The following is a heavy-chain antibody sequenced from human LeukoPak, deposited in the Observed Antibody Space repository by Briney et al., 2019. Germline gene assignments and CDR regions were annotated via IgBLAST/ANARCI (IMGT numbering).Heavy chain of an antibody. D-gene: IGHD3-10*01. CDR2: ISWDGGST. CDR3: AKGGGTMVRGDTIDY. V-gene: IGHV3-43*01. Sequence: GGSLRLSCAASGFTFDDYTMHWVRQAPGKGLEWVSLISWDGGSTYYADSVKGRFTISRDNSKNSLYLQMNSLRTEDTALYYCAKGGGTMVRGDTIDYWGQGTLVTVSS. CDR1: GFTFDDYT. J-gene: IGHJ4*02.